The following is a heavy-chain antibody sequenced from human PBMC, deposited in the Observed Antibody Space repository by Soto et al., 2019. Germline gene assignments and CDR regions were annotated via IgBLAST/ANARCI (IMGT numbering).Heavy chain of an antibody. J-gene: IGHJ4*02. V-gene: IGHV1-69*02. D-gene: IGHD3-9*01. CDR1: GGTFSSYT. CDR3: AYRFRYFDWPPDY. Sequence: QVQLVQSGAEVKKPGSSVKVSCKASGGTFSSYTISWVRQAPGQGREWMGRIIPILGIANYAQKFQGRVTIPADKSQSTAYMELSSLRSEDTAVYYFAYRFRYFDWPPDYWGQGTLVTVSS. CDR2: IIPILGIA.